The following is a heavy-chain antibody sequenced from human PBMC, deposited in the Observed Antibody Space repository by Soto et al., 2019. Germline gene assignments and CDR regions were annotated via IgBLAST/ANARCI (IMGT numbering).Heavy chain of an antibody. D-gene: IGHD5-18*01. Sequence: SGPTLVNPTQTLTLTCTFSGFSLSTREVGVGWIRQPPGKALEWLALIYSDDDKRYSPSLKSRLTITKDTSKNQVVLTMTNMDLVDTATYYFAQRQLAAFGPSSQTVPGLSHINTRPCPRLSGCSFEDTACSWNCLW. CDR1: GFSLSTREVG. CDR3: AQRQLAAFGPSSQTVPGLSHINTRPCPRLSGCSFEDTACSWNCL. CDR2: IYSDDDK. V-gene: IGHV2-5*02. J-gene: IGHJ2*01.